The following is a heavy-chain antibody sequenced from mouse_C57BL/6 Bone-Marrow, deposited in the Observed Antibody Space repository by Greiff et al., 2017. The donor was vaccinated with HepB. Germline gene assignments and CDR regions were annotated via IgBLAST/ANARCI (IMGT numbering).Heavy chain of an antibody. CDR1: GFNIKDYY. D-gene: IGHD3-2*02. CDR2: IDPEDGDT. Sequence: EVQLQQSGAELVRPGASVKLSCTASGFNIKDYYMHWVKQRPEQGLEWIGRIDPEDGDTEYAPKFQGKATMTADTSSNTAYLQLSSLTSEDTAFYYCTTKGAQALYFDYWGQGTTLTVSS. J-gene: IGHJ2*01. CDR3: TTKGAQALYFDY. V-gene: IGHV14-1*01.